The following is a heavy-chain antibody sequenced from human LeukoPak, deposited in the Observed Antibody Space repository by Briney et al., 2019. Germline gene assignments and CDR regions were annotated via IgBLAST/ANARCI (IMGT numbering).Heavy chain of an antibody. CDR2: VFHSGST. CDR3: ARGTRI. CDR1: DASISSSYFY. D-gene: IGHD1-1*01. V-gene: IGHV4-39*01. Sequence: SETLSLTCTVSDASISSSYFYWSWIRQPPGKGLEWIGNVFHSGSTHYSPSLKSRVTISVDTSRKQFSLRLRAATAADTAVYYCARGTRIWAQATLVTVSS. J-gene: IGHJ4*02.